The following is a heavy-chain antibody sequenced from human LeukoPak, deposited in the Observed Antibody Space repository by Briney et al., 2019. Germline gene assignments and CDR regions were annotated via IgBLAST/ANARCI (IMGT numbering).Heavy chain of an antibody. CDR1: GGTFSSYA. V-gene: IGHV1-69*13. CDR3: ARDQRYDSSGPFGL. CDR2: IIPIFGTA. D-gene: IGHD3-22*01. Sequence: ASVKVSCKASGGTFSSYAISWVRQAPGQGLEWMGGIIPIFGTANYAQKFQGRVTITADESTSTAHMELRSLRSDDTAVYYCARDQRYDSSGPFGLWGQGTLVTVSS. J-gene: IGHJ4*02.